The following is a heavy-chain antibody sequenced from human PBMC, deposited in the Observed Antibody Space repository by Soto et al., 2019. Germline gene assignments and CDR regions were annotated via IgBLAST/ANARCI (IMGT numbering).Heavy chain of an antibody. CDR3: ARGERNENYDSSGYYYDSPYFDY. D-gene: IGHD3-22*01. CDR1: GGSISSGGYY. J-gene: IGHJ4*02. CDR2: IYYSGST. Sequence: SETLSLTCTVSGGSISSGGYYWSWIRQHPGKGLEWIGYIYYSGSTYYNPSLKSRVTISVDTSKNQFSLKLSSVTAADTAVYYCARGERNENYDSSGYYYDSPYFDYWGQGTLVTVSS. V-gene: IGHV4-31*03.